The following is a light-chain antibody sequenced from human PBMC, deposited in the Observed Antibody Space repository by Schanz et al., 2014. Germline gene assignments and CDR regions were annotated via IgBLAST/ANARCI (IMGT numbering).Light chain of an antibody. CDR3: QQRSNWPRLT. Sequence: EIVMTQSPATLSVSPGERATLSCRASQSVSSNLAWYQQKPGQAPRLLIYDASNRATGIPARFSGSGSGTDFPLTISSLEPEDFAVYYCQQRSNWPRLTFGGGTKVEIK. V-gene: IGKV3-11*01. CDR1: QSVSSN. CDR2: DAS. J-gene: IGKJ4*01.